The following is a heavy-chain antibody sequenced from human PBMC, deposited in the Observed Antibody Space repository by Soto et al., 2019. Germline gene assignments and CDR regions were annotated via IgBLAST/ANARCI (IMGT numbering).Heavy chain of an antibody. D-gene: IGHD3-22*01. CDR2: IIPIFGTA. CDR1: EDTFRNYA. CDR3: ARTKYDSSAYYYWYLGL. J-gene: IGHJ2*01. V-gene: IGHV1-69*06. Sequence: QVELVQSGAEVKKPGSSVKVSCQASEDTFRNYAISWVRQAPGQGLEWMGGIIPIFGTANYAQKFQGRVTITADTCANAVYLELSSLRSEDTAVYYCARTKYDSSAYYYWYLGLWGRGTLVTVSS.